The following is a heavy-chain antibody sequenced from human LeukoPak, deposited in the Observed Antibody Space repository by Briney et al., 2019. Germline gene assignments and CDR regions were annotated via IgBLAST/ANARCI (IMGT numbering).Heavy chain of an antibody. CDR3: ARDAVDTAMVRRGFDY. J-gene: IGHJ4*02. Sequence: PSETLSLTCTVSGGSISSYYWSWIRQPPGKGLEWIGYIYYSGSTNYNPSLKSRVTISVDTSKNQFSLKLSSVTAADTAVYYCARDAVDTAMVRRGFDYWGQGTLVTVSS. D-gene: IGHD5-18*01. V-gene: IGHV4-59*01. CDR2: IYYSGST. CDR1: GGSISSYY.